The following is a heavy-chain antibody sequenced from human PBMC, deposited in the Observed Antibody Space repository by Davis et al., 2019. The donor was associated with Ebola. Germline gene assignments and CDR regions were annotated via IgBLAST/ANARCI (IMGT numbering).Heavy chain of an antibody. Sequence: GESLKISCAASGFTFSSYGMHWVRQAPGKGLEWVAVIWYDGSNKYYADSVKGRFTISRDNSKNTLYLQMNSLRAEDTAVYYCARAPSYYFDYWGQGTLVTVSS. CDR3: ARAPSYYFDY. V-gene: IGHV3-33*01. CDR1: GFTFSSYG. CDR2: IWYDGSNK. J-gene: IGHJ4*02. D-gene: IGHD2-15*01.